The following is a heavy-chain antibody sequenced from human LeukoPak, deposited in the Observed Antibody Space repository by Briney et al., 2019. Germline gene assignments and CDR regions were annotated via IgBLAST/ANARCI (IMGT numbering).Heavy chain of an antibody. V-gene: IGHV3-66*01. Sequence: GGSLRLSCAASGFTVSNYYMSWVRQAPGQGLEWVSVIYTSGSTYDADSVRGRFTISRDKSKNTLYLQMNSLRAEDAAVYHCARSRGATGYYWVDYWGQGTLVTVSS. J-gene: IGHJ4*02. CDR3: ARSRGATGYYWVDY. CDR2: IYTSGST. D-gene: IGHD3-22*01. CDR1: GFTVSNYY.